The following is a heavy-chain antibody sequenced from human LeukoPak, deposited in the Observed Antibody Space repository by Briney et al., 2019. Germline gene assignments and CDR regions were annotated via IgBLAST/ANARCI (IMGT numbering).Heavy chain of an antibody. CDR2: ISVYTGNT. Sequence: ASVTVSCKASGYTFSSYGISWVRQAPGQGLEWMGWISVYTGNTNYAQKFQGRLIVTTDTSTSTAHMELRSLTSDDTAVYYCARDQYDSVWGSHRPYFDYWGQGTLVTVSS. CDR3: ARDQYDSVWGSHRPYFDY. D-gene: IGHD3-16*02. CDR1: GYTFSSYG. V-gene: IGHV1-18*01. J-gene: IGHJ4*02.